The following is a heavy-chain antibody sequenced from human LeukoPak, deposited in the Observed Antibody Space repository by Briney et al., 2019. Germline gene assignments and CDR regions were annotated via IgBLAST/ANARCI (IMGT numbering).Heavy chain of an antibody. CDR3: AREYYGSGFDP. J-gene: IGHJ5*02. Sequence: GGSLRLSCAASGFTFSSYWISWVRQAPGKGLEWVANIKQDGSEKYYVDSVKGRFTISRDNAKNSLYLQMNSLRAEDTAVYYCAREYYGSGFDPWGQGTLVTVSS. V-gene: IGHV3-7*01. CDR1: GFTFSSYW. CDR2: IKQDGSEK. D-gene: IGHD3-10*01.